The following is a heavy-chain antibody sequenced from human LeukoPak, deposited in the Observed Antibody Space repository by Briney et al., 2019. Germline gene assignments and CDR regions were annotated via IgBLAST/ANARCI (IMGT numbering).Heavy chain of an antibody. CDR3: AGGGELRPYDAFDI. V-gene: IGHV4-59*01. D-gene: IGHD1-26*01. J-gene: IGHJ3*02. CDR1: GGSISSYY. CDR2: IYYSGST. Sequence: SETLSLTCTVSGGSISSYYWSWIRQPPGKGLEWIGYIYYSGSTNYNPSLKSRVTISVDTSKNQFSLKLSSVTAADTAVYYCAGGGELRPYDAFDIWGQGTMVTVSS.